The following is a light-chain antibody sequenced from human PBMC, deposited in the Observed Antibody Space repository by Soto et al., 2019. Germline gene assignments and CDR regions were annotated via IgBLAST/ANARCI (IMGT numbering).Light chain of an antibody. Sequence: QSVLTQPASVSGSPGQSITISCTGTSSDVGGYNYVSWYQQHPGKAPKLMIHDVSNRPSGVSNRFSGSKSGNTASLTIPGLQAEDEADYYCSSYTSSSTPVVFGGGTKLTVL. CDR1: SSDVGGYNY. V-gene: IGLV2-14*01. CDR2: DVS. J-gene: IGLJ2*01. CDR3: SSYTSSSTPVV.